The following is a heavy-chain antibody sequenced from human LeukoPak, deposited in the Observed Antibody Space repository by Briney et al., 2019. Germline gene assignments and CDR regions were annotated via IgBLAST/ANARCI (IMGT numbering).Heavy chain of an antibody. V-gene: IGHV4-39*07. Sequence: PSETLSLTCTVSGGSISSSSYYWGWIRQPPGKGLEWIGEINHSGSTNYNPSLKSRVTISVDTSKNQFSLKLSSVTAADTAVYYCAIRGDWFDPWGQGTLVTVSS. J-gene: IGHJ5*02. CDR1: GGSISSSSYY. CDR2: INHSGST. CDR3: AIRGDWFDP.